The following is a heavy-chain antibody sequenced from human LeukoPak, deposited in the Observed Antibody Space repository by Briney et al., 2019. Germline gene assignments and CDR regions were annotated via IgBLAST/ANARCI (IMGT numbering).Heavy chain of an antibody. CDR3: ARDLRCSGGSCYDY. D-gene: IGHD2-15*01. V-gene: IGHV1-2*06. Sequence: GASVKVSCKASGYTFNGYYMHWVRQAPGQGLEWMGRINPNSGGTNYAQKFQGRVTMTRDTSISTAYMELSRLRSDDTAVYYCARDLRCSGGSCYDYWGQGTLVTVSS. J-gene: IGHJ4*02. CDR1: GYTFNGYY. CDR2: INPNSGGT.